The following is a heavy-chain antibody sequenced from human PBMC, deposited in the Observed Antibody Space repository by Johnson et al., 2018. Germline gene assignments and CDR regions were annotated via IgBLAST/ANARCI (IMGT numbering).Heavy chain of an antibody. J-gene: IGHJ3*02. CDR3: AKDQIDFWSGQAGYAFDI. CDR2: IYPGDSDT. D-gene: IGHD3-3*01. CDR1: GYIFTTYW. Sequence: VQLVQSGAEVKKXGESLKISCRVSGYIFTTYWIGWVRQMPGKGLEWMGIIYPGDSDTRYSPPFQGQVTISVDKSINTAYLQMNSLRAEDTALYYCAKDQIDFWSGQAGYAFDIWGQGTMVTVSS. V-gene: IGHV5-51*03.